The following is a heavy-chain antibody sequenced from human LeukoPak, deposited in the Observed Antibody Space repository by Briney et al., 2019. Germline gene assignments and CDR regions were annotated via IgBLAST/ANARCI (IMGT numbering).Heavy chain of an antibody. CDR1: GGSISSYY. V-gene: IGHV4-59*12. J-gene: IGHJ4*02. CDR3: ARGQWFRAF. Sequence: PSETLSLTCTVSGGSISSYYWTWIRQPPGKGLEWIGEIHYSGSATYNPSLKSRVTISVDTSKNQFSLKMNSVTAADTAVYYCARGQWFRAFWSRGTPVTVSS. CDR2: IHYSGSA. D-gene: IGHD3-10*01.